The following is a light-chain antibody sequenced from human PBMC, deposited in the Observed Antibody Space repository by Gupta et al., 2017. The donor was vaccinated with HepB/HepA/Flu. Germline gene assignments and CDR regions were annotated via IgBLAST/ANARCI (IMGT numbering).Light chain of an antibody. J-gene: IGLJ3*02. Sequence: QSVLTLPPSLSGTLGQRVTISCSGTNSNIGTISVCWYQYLPGAAPRLPVSMNNQRPTGVPALFSGSKSGTSASLAIRGLRSDDEADYYCASWDDSLRSSSVFGGGTKLTVL. CDR1: NSNIGTIS. V-gene: IGLV1-47*01. CDR2: MNN. CDR3: ASWDDSLRSSSV.